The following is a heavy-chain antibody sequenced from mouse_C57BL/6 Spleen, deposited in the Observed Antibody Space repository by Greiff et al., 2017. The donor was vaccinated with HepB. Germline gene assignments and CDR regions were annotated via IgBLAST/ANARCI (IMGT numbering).Heavy chain of an antibody. J-gene: IGHJ2*01. CDR3: ARSEDDYDGFDY. D-gene: IGHD2-4*01. CDR2: INPNNGGT. CDR1: GYTFTDYN. Sequence: EVQLQQSGPELVKPGASVKIPCKASGYTFTDYNMDWVKQSHGKSLEWIGDINPNNGGTIYNQKFKGKATLTVDKSSSTAYMELRSLTSEDTAVYYCARSEDDYDGFDYWGQGTTLTVSS. V-gene: IGHV1-18*01.